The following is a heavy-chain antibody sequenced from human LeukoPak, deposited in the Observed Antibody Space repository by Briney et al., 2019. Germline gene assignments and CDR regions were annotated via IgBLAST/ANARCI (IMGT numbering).Heavy chain of an antibody. CDR1: GYSISSGYY. CDR2: IYHSGNT. D-gene: IGHD7-27*01. Sequence: SETLSLTCSVSGYSISSGYYWGWIRQPPGKGLEWIGSIYHSGNTYYNPSLKSRVTISADTSQNQFSLKLSSVTAADTAVYYCASRKLGNDYWGQGTLVTVSS. J-gene: IGHJ4*02. CDR3: ASRKLGNDY. V-gene: IGHV4-38-2*02.